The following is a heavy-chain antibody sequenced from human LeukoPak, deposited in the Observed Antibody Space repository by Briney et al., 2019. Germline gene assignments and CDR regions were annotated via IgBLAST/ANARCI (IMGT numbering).Heavy chain of an antibody. V-gene: IGHV4-34*01. J-gene: IGHJ5*02. D-gene: IGHD5-18*01. Sequence: PSETLSLTCAVYGGSFSGYYWSWIRQPPGKGLEWIGEINHSGSTNYNPSLKSRVTISVDTSKNQFSLKLSSVTAADTAVYYCARGWRYSWDWFDPWGQGTLVTVSS. CDR1: GGSFSGYY. CDR3: ARGWRYSWDWFDP. CDR2: INHSGST.